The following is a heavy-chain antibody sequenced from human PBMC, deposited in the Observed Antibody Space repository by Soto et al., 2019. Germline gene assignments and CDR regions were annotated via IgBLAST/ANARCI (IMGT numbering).Heavy chain of an antibody. Sequence: PGGSLRLSCAASGFTFSSYAMSWVRQAPGKGLEWVSAISGSGGSTYYADSVKGRFTISRDNSKNTLYLQMNSLRAEDTAVYYCAKDLAASRFLEWLLHLDYWGQGTLVTVS. J-gene: IGHJ4*02. D-gene: IGHD3-3*01. CDR3: AKDLAASRFLEWLLHLDY. V-gene: IGHV3-23*01. CDR2: ISGSGGST. CDR1: GFTFSSYA.